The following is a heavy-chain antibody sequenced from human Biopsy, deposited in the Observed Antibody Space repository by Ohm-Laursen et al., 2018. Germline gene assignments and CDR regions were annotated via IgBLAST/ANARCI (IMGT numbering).Heavy chain of an antibody. J-gene: IGHJ3*01. CDR3: ARDDDGRYLGDTFDL. V-gene: IGHV4-4*07. Sequence: PSQTLSLTCVVSGASISDYYCAWIRQPAGKGLEWIGLIFTSGSTTYNPSLRSRVTMSVDTSKNQFTLNLSSVTAADTAMYYCARDDDGRYLGDTFDLWGQGRMVTVSS. CDR1: GASISDYY. D-gene: IGHD1-26*01. CDR2: IFTSGST.